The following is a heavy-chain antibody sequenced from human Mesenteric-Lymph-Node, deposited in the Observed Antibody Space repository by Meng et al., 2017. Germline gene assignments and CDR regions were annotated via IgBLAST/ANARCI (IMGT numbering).Heavy chain of an antibody. CDR1: GFTFSSYA. CDR3: AKAEYYYDSSGYYHGPFDY. D-gene: IGHD3-22*01. J-gene: IGHJ4*01. Sequence: GESLKISCAASGFTFSSYAMHWVRQAPGKGLEWVAFISYDGSNKYYADSVKGRFTISRDNSKNTLYLQMNSLRTEDTAVYYCAKAEYYYDSSGYYHGPFDYWGHGNLVTVAS. CDR2: ISYDGSNK. V-gene: IGHV3-30*01.